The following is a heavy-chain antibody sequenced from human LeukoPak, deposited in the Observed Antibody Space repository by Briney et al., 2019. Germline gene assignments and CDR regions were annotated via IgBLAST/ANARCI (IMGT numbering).Heavy chain of an antibody. CDR3: GREIEGTTDY. CDR2: IKPSDGFT. V-gene: IGHV1-46*01. D-gene: IGHD1-7*01. CDR1: GYTFTSYY. Sequence: ASVKVSCKASGYTFTSYYVHWVRQAPGQGREWMGVIKPSDGFTSYAQKFQGRLTVTRDMSTSTVYMELNSLRSEDTAVYFCGREIEGTTDYWGQGTLVTVSS. J-gene: IGHJ4*02.